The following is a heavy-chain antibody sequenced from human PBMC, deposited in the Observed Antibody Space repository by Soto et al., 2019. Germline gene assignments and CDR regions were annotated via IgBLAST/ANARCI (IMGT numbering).Heavy chain of an antibody. D-gene: IGHD2-15*01. J-gene: IGHJ4*02. CDR3: ARGEVVADLLDY. Sequence: QVQLQESGPGLVKPSQTLSLTCTVSGGSISSGGYYWSWIRQHPGKGLEWIGYIYYSGSTYYNPSLKRRVTISVDTYKNQFSLKLSSVTAADTAVYYCARGEVVADLLDYWGQGTLVTVSS. CDR2: IYYSGST. CDR1: GGSISSGGYY. V-gene: IGHV4-31*03.